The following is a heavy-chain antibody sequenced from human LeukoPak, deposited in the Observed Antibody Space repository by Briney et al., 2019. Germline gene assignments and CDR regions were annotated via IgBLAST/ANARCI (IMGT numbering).Heavy chain of an antibody. J-gene: IGHJ4*02. CDR2: IDTNTGNP. CDR1: GYTFKNFV. CDR3: ARNFASDSSLIDH. V-gene: IGHV7-4-1*02. D-gene: IGHD2-21*01. Sequence: VASVKVSCKPSGYTFKNFVMNWVRQAPGQGLEWMGWIDTNTGNPTYVQRFTGRFVFSVDASVNTAYLQISSLKAEDTAVYYCARNFASDSSLIDHWGQGTLVTVSS.